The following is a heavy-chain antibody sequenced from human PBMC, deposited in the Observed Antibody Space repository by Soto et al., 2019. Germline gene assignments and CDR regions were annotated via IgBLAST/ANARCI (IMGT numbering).Heavy chain of an antibody. CDR2: INHSGST. D-gene: IGHD3-9*01. V-gene: IGHV4-34*01. Sequence: SETLSLTCAVYGGSFSGYYWSWIRQPPGKGLEWIGEINHSGSTNYNPSLKSRVTISVDTSKNRFSLKLSSVTAAYTAVYFCARGLSHYDIFSGYYIVFDPWGQGTLVT. CDR3: ARGLSHYDIFSGYYIVFDP. CDR1: GGSFSGYY. J-gene: IGHJ5*02.